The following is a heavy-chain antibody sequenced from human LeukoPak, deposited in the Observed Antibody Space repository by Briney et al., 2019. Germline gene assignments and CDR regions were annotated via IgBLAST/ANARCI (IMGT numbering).Heavy chain of an antibody. V-gene: IGHV3-72*01. CDR3: AKDKAVTDNHFDI. CDR1: GFTFSDHY. D-gene: IGHD6-19*01. CDR2: IRNKANSYTT. Sequence: GGSLRLSCAASGFTFSDHYMDWVRQAPGKGLEWVGRIRNKANSYTTYYADSVKGRFTISRDNSKNTLYLQMNSLRAEDTAVYYCAKDKAVTDNHFDIWGQGTLVTVSS. J-gene: IGHJ4*02.